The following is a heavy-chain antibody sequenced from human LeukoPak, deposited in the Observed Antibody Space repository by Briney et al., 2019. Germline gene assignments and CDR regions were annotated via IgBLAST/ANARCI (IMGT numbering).Heavy chain of an antibody. CDR3: ATEVLLWFGANSDY. Sequence: GGSLRLSCAASGFTFSNAWMSWVRQAPGKGLEWVGRIRSKTDGGATDYAARVKGRFTISRDDSKNTLYLQMNSLKTEDTAVYYCATEVLLWFGANSDYWGQGTLVTVSS. V-gene: IGHV3-15*01. J-gene: IGHJ4*02. CDR1: GFTFSNAW. D-gene: IGHD3-10*01. CDR2: IRSKTDGGAT.